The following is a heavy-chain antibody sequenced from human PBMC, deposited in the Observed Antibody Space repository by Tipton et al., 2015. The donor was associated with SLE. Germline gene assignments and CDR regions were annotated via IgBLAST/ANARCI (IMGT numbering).Heavy chain of an antibody. Sequence: TLSLTCTVSGGSITDSTYYWGWIRQPPGKGLEWIGNVYHNGITDYNPSLRSRVTTSVDTSKNHFSLKVRSVTAADTAVYYCARERAVAGDYSYMDVWGKGTTVTVSS. V-gene: IGHV4-39*07. J-gene: IGHJ6*03. CDR3: ARERAVAGDYSYMDV. CDR2: VYHNGIT. CDR1: GGSITDSTYY. D-gene: IGHD6-19*01.